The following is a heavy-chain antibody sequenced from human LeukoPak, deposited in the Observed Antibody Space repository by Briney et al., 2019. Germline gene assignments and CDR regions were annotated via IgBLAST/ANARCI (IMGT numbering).Heavy chain of an antibody. CDR2: INGTGGST. J-gene: IGHJ6*02. Sequence: PGGSLRLSCAASGFTFDDYGMSWVRQAPGKGLEWVSGINGTGGSTGYADSVKGRFTISRDNAKNSLYLQMNSLRAEDTAVYYCARDYHYGLDVWGQGTTVTVSS. CDR1: GFTFDDYG. CDR3: ARDYHYGLDV. V-gene: IGHV3-20*04.